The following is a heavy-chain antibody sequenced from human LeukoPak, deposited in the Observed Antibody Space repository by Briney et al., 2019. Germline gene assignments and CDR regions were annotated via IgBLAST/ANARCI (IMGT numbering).Heavy chain of an antibody. CDR1: GFTFSNYA. CDR3: ARAPTVTAESAFGY. J-gene: IGHJ4*02. CDR2: INSNGGST. V-gene: IGHV3-64*01. D-gene: IGHD4-17*01. Sequence: GGSLRLSCVASGFTFSNYAMHWVRQTPGKGLEYVSGINSNGGSTQYAYSVKGRFTISRENSKHTLYLQMGSLRTEDMAVYYCARAPTVTAESAFGYWGQGTLVTVSS.